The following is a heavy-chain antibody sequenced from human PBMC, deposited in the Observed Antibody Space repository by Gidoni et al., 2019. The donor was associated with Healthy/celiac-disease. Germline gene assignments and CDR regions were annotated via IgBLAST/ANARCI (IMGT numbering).Heavy chain of an antibody. CDR1: GGSISSSSYY. Sequence: QLQLQESGPGLVKPSETLSLTCTVPGGSISSSSYYWGWIRQPPGKGLEWIGSIYYSGSTYYNPSLKSRVTISVDTSKNQFSLKLSSVTAADTAVYYCARHVGSSSAYYYYGMDVWGQGTTVTVSS. J-gene: IGHJ6*02. CDR3: ARHVGSSSAYYYYGMDV. CDR2: IYYSGST. D-gene: IGHD6-6*01. V-gene: IGHV4-39*01.